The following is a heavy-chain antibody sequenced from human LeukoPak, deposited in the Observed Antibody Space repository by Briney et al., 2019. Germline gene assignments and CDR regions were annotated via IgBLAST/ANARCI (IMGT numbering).Heavy chain of an antibody. V-gene: IGHV1-2*02. CDR2: INPNSGGT. Sequence: GASVKVSCKASGYTLTGYYMHWVRQAPGQGLEWMGWINPNSGGTNYAQKFQGRVTMTRDTSISTAYMELSRLRSDDTAVYYCAREPLRYGDYPIDYWGQGTLVTVSS. CDR3: AREPLRYGDYPIDY. CDR1: GYTLTGYY. J-gene: IGHJ4*02. D-gene: IGHD4-17*01.